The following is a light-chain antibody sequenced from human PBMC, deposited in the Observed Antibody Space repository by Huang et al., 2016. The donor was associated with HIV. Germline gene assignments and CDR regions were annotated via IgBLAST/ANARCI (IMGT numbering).Light chain of an antibody. J-gene: IGKJ2*01. CDR3: QQYYSNPST. Sequence: DIVLTQSPDSLAVSLGERATINCKSSQSVLYSSNKTNYLAGDQQKPGQPPKRLIDCESTREYGVPDRFSGGGSGTDFTLTISSLQPEDLGVYYCQQYYSNPSTFGQGTKLQIK. CDR1: QSVLYSSNKTNY. V-gene: IGKV4-1*01. CDR2: CES.